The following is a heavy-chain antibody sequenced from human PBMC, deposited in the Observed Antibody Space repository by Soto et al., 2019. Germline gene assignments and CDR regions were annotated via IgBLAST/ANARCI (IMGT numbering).Heavy chain of an antibody. Sequence: SETLSLTCAVYGGSFSGYYWSWIRQPPGKGLEWIGEINHSGSTNYNPSLKSRVTISVDTSKNQFSLKLSSVTAADTAVYYCARSPVVGVATITGSYMDVWGKGTTVTVSS. CDR3: ARSPVVGVATITGSYMDV. J-gene: IGHJ6*03. D-gene: IGHD5-12*01. V-gene: IGHV4-34*01. CDR1: GGSFSGYY. CDR2: INHSGST.